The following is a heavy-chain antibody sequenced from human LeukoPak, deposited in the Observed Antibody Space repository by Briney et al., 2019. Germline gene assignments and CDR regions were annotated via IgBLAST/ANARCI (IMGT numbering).Heavy chain of an antibody. D-gene: IGHD6-6*01. CDR1: GGSISSNNW. Sequence: PSGTLSLTCDVFGGSISSNNWWSWVRQPPGKGLEWIGEMYHSGSTNYNPSLKSRVIMSVDKSKNQFSLKLTSVTAADTAVYYCARDVGARLPGYWGQGTLVTVSS. V-gene: IGHV4-4*02. J-gene: IGHJ1*01. CDR2: MYHSGST. CDR3: ARDVGARLPGY.